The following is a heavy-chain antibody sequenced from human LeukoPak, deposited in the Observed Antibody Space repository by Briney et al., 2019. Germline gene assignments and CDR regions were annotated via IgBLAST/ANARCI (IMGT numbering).Heavy chain of an antibody. CDR2: ITGSGHNT. CDR3: ARDLLFGTDAFEI. D-gene: IGHD3-10*01. V-gene: IGHV3-23*01. CDR1: GFTFSSYA. Sequence: GGSLRLSRAASGFTFSSYAMSWVRQAPGKGLEWVSAITGSGHNTYSADSMKGRFTISRDNSKNTLYLQMNSLRAEDTAVYYCARDLLFGTDAFEIWGQGTMVTVSS. J-gene: IGHJ3*02.